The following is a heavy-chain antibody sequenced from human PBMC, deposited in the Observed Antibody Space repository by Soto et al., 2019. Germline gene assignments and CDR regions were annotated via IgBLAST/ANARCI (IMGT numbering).Heavy chain of an antibody. CDR3: TRARGARDFDY. Sequence: PSETLSLTCTVSGGSISLYYWTWIRQSPGKGPEWIGYVYHSGTTNYNPSLKSRVTMSLDTSKNQFSLKLRSVTAADTAVYYCTRARGARDFDYWGQGTLVTVSS. CDR2: VYHSGTT. CDR1: GGSISLYY. D-gene: IGHD2-15*01. J-gene: IGHJ4*02. V-gene: IGHV4-59*08.